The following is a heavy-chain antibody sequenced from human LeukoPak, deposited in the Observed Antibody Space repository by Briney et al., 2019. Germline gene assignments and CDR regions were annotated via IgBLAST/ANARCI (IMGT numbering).Heavy chain of an antibody. J-gene: IGHJ3*02. CDR2: ISSSSSYI. CDR3: ARGDPDDAFDI. CDR1: GFTFSSYS. V-gene: IGHV3-21*01. Sequence: GGSLRLSCAASGFTFSSYSMNWVRQAPGKGLEWVSSISSSSSYIYYADSVKGRFTISRDNAKNSLYLQMNSLRAEDTAVYYCARGDPDDAFDIWGQGTMVTVSS. D-gene: IGHD2-21*02.